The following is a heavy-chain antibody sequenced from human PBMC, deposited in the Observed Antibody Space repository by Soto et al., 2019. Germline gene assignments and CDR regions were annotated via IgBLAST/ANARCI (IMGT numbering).Heavy chain of an antibody. J-gene: IGHJ6*02. CDR2: ISSSSSYI. D-gene: IGHD3-16*02. CDR1: GFTFSSYS. Sequence: GGSLRLSCAASGFTFSSYSMNWVRQAPGKGLEWVSSISSSSSYIYYADSVKGRFTISRDNAKNSLYLKMNSLRAEDTAVYYCARDNLMWDYVWGSYRDYYGMDVWGQGTTVTVSS. V-gene: IGHV3-21*01. CDR3: ARDNLMWDYVWGSYRDYYGMDV.